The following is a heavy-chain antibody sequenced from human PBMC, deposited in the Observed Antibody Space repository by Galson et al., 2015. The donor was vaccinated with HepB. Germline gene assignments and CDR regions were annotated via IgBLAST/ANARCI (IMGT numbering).Heavy chain of an antibody. V-gene: IGHV5-10-1*01. CDR1: GYSFTSYW. D-gene: IGHD3-10*01. J-gene: IGHJ6*02. CDR2: IDPSDSYT. CDR3: ARRGLDYYGSGSYPYYYGMDV. Sequence: QSGAEVKKPGESLRISCKGSGYSFTSYWISWVRQMPGKGLEWMGRIDPSDSYTNYSPSFQGHVTISADKSISTAYLQWSSLKASDTAMYYCARRGLDYYGSGSYPYYYGMDVWGQGTTVTVSS.